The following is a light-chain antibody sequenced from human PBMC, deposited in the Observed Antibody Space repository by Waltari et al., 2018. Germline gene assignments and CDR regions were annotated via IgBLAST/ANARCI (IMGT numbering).Light chain of an antibody. J-gene: IGLJ1*01. Sequence: QSALTQPASVSGSPGQSITISCTGTSSDVGNYNLVPWYQQHPGKAPNPMIFAVRQRPPGVSSRFSGSKSGNTASLTISGLQPEDETDYYCCSYAGHSTYVFGTGTKVTVL. CDR1: SSDVGNYNL. CDR2: AVR. V-gene: IGLV2-23*02. CDR3: CSYAGHSTYV.